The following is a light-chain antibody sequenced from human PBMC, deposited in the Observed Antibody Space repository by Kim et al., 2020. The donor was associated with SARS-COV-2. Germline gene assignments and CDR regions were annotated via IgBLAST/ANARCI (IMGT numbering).Light chain of an antibody. J-gene: IGKJ2*01. CDR1: QTVSNN. V-gene: IGKV3-15*01. CDR3: QQHNNGPPYT. Sequence: EIVMTQSPATLSVSPGERATLSCRASQTVSNNLAWYQQKPGQAPRLLIYGASTRATGIPARFSGSGSGTEFTLTISSLQSEDSAVYYCQQHNNGPPYTFGQGTKLEI. CDR2: GAS.